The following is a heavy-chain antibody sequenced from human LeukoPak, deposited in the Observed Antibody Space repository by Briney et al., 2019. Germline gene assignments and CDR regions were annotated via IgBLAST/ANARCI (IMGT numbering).Heavy chain of an antibody. CDR1: GGSISSSSYY. J-gene: IGHJ6*03. CDR3: ARCASSSWPYYYYYMDV. CDR2: IYYSGST. V-gene: IGHV4-39*01. D-gene: IGHD6-13*01. Sequence: PSETLSLTCTVSGGSISSSSYYWGWIRQPPGKGLEWIGSIYYSGSTYYNPSLKSRVTISVDTSKNQFSLRLNSVTATDTAVYYCARCASSSWPYYYYYMDVWGKGTTVTVSS.